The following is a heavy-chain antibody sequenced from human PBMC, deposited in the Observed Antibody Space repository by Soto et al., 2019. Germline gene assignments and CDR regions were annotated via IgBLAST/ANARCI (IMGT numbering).Heavy chain of an antibody. CDR2: INAGNGNT. D-gene: IGHD2-15*01. Sequence: QVQLVQSGAEVKKPGASVKVSCKASGYTFTSYAMHWVRQAPGQRLEWMGWINAGNGNTKYSQKFQGRVTITRDTSARTAYMELSSMRSEDTAVYYCESEYCRGGSFPLYDGMEVWGQGTTVTVSS. CDR1: GYTFTSYA. J-gene: IGHJ6*02. CDR3: ESEYCRGGSFPLYDGMEV. V-gene: IGHV1-3*01.